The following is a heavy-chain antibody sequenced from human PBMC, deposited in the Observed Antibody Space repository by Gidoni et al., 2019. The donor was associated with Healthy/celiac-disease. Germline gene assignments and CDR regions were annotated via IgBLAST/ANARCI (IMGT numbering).Heavy chain of an antibody. V-gene: IGHV4-38-2*01. D-gene: IGHD2-2*02. CDR1: GYSISS. CDR2: IYHSGST. J-gene: IGHJ4*02. Sequence: QVQLQESGPGLVKPSETLSLTCAVSGYSISSIYHSGSTYYNPSLKSRVTISVDTSTNQFSLKLSSVTAADTAVYYCARIPGYWGQGTLVTVSS. CDR3: ARIPGY.